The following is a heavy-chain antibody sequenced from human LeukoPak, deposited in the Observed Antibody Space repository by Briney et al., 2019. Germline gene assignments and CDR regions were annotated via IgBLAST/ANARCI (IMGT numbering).Heavy chain of an antibody. V-gene: IGHV4-61*02. J-gene: IGHJ5*02. CDR1: GGSIRSGSYY. Sequence: PSETLSLTCTVSGGSIRSGSYYWSWIRQPAGKGLEWIGRIYTSGSTNYNPSLKSRVTISVDTSKNQFSLKLSSVTAADTAVYYCARESLPSIYYGSGSYYTETAGYNWFDPWGQGTLVTVSS. CDR3: ARESLPSIYYGSGSYYTETAGYNWFDP. D-gene: IGHD3-10*01. CDR2: IYTSGST.